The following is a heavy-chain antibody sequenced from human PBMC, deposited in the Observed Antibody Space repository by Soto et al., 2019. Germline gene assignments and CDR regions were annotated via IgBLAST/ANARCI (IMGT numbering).Heavy chain of an antibody. CDR3: ARGLYDDYSWEASDI. J-gene: IGHJ3*02. CDR2: VHYSGYT. D-gene: IGHD4-17*01. Sequence: QVQLQESGPGLVKPSETLSLTCTVSSGSISTYYWSWIRQPPGKGLEWIGYVHYSGYTNYNPSLKSRVTISVDTSKNQFSLKLSSVTAADTGVDYCARGLYDDYSWEASDIWGQGTMVTVSS. CDR1: SGSISTYY. V-gene: IGHV4-59*01.